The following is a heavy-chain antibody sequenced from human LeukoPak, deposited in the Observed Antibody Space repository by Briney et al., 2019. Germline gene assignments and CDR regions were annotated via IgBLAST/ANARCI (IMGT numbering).Heavy chain of an antibody. CDR3: AKEATVTDWYFDL. J-gene: IGHJ2*01. V-gene: IGHV3-30*18. D-gene: IGHD4-17*01. CDR1: EFTFSSYG. CDR2: IFYVGSNK. Sequence: GGSLRLSGAAFEFTFSSYGMPWVRQAPGKGLEGVAVIFYVGSNKYYADSVKGRFTISRDNSKNTLYLQMNSLRAEDTAVYYCAKEATVTDWYFDLWGRGTLVTVSS.